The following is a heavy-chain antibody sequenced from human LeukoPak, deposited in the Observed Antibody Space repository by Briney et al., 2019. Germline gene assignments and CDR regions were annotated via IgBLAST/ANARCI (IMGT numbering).Heavy chain of an antibody. CDR1: GYTFTSYG. CDR2: ISAYNGNT. CDR3: ARGITMGRNHKGGAFDI. Sequence: GASVKVSCKASGYTFTSYGISWVRQAPGPGLEWMGWISAYNGNTNYAQKLQGRVTMTTDTSTSTAYMELRSLRSDDTAVYYCARGITMGRNHKGGAFDIWGQGTLVTVSS. D-gene: IGHD3-10*01. V-gene: IGHV1-18*01. J-gene: IGHJ4*02.